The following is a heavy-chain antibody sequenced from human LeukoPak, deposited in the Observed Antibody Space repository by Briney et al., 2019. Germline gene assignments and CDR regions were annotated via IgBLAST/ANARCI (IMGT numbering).Heavy chain of an antibody. CDR1: GFTFDDYA. CDR2: ISWNSGSI. Sequence: GGSLRLSCGASGFTFDDYAMHWVRQAPGKGLEWVSGISWNSGSIGYADSVKGRFTISRDNAKDSLYLQMNSLRAEDTALYYCAKGGDAFDIWGQGTMVTVSS. J-gene: IGHJ3*02. CDR3: AKGGDAFDI. V-gene: IGHV3-9*01.